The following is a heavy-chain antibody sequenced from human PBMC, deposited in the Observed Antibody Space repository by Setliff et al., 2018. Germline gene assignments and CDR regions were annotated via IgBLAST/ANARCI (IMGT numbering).Heavy chain of an antibody. V-gene: IGHV2-5*02. CDR1: GFSLSTSGVG. D-gene: IGHD3-22*01. J-gene: IGHJ4*02. CDR2: IYWDDDK. CDR3: AHMVITLYYFDY. Sequence: SGPTLVNPTQTLTLTCTFSGFSLSTSGVGVGWIRQPPGKALEWLALIYWDDDKHYSPSLRSRLTITKDTSKNQVVLTLANMDPVDTATYYCAHMVITLYYFDYWGQGALVTVSS.